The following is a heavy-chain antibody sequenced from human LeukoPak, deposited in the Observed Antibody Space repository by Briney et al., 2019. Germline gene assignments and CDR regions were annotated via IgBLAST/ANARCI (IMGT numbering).Heavy chain of an antibody. CDR1: GGSISGSPYY. J-gene: IGHJ3*02. CDR2: IYYSGTT. V-gene: IGHV4-39*07. Sequence: MPSETLSLTCTVSGGSISGSPYYWGWIRQPPGKGLEWIGNIYYSGTTYYNPSLKSRVTISVDTSKNQFSLKLSSVTAADTAVYYCARSGCSGGSCYSQRGAFDIWGQGTMVTVSS. D-gene: IGHD2-15*01. CDR3: ARSGCSGGSCYSQRGAFDI.